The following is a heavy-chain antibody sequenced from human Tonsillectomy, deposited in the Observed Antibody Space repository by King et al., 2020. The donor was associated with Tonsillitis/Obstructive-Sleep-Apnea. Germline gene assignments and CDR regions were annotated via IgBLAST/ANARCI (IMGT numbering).Heavy chain of an antibody. Sequence: QLQESGPGLVKTSETLSLTCTVSGGSINNHYWSWIRQPPGKGLEWIGYIYYSGSINYNPSLKSRATISEDTSKNQFSLEVTSVTAADTAVYYCARLRLGRTMSVSGDSCSYYMDVWGKGTTVTVSS. D-gene: IGHD2-2*01. CDR1: GGSINNHY. CDR3: ARLRLGRTMSVSGDSCSYYMDV. V-gene: IGHV4-59*11. J-gene: IGHJ6*03. CDR2: IYYSGSI.